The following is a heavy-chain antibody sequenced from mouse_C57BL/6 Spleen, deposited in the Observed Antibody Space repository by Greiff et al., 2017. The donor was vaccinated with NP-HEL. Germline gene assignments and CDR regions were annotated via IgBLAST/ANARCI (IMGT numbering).Heavy chain of an antibody. J-gene: IGHJ3*01. CDR1: GYTFTSYW. CDR3: ARSHYGYDEGFAY. Sequence: QVQLKQPGAELVRPGSSVKLSCKASGYTFTSYWMHWVKQRPIQGLEWIGNIDPSDSETHYNQKFKDKATLTVDKSSSTAYMQLSSLTSEDSAVYFCARSHYGYDEGFAYWGQGTLVTVSA. D-gene: IGHD2-2*01. V-gene: IGHV1-52*01. CDR2: IDPSDSET.